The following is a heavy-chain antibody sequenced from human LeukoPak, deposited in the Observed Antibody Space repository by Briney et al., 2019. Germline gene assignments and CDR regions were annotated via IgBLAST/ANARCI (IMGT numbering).Heavy chain of an antibody. Sequence: GGSPRLSCAASGFTSSRYSMNWVRQAPGKGLEWVSSISSSSTYIYYADSVKGRFTISRDNAENSLYLQMNSLRAEDTAVYYCARDYDSSGQNDYWGQGTLVTVSS. CDR1: GFTSSRYS. CDR2: ISSSSTYI. D-gene: IGHD3-22*01. V-gene: IGHV3-21*01. CDR3: ARDYDSSGQNDY. J-gene: IGHJ4*02.